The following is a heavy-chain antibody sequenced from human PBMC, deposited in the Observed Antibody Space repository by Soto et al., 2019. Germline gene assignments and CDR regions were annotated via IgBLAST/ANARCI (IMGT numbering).Heavy chain of an antibody. Sequence: LRLSCAASGFTFSMYWMHWVRQVPGKGPEWVSRINDDGISTNYAASVKGRFTISRDNAKNTLYLQMNALRVEDTAVYYWTRGQRSTSTGTGPFWGRGTLVTVSS. V-gene: IGHV3-74*01. CDR3: TRGQRSTSTGTGPF. CDR1: GFTFSMYW. D-gene: IGHD1-1*01. CDR2: INDDGIST. J-gene: IGHJ4*02.